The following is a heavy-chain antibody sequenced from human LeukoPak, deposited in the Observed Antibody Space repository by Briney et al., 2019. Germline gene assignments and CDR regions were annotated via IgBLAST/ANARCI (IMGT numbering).Heavy chain of an antibody. J-gene: IGHJ4*02. Sequence: ASVKVSCKASGYTFTSHYMHWVRQAPGQGLEWMGIINPSGGSTSYAQKFQGRVTMTRDTSTSTVYMELSSLRSEDTAVYYCARYDRERGFDYWGQGTLVTVSS. D-gene: IGHD3-22*01. CDR2: INPSGGST. V-gene: IGHV1-46*03. CDR1: GYTFTSHY. CDR3: ARYDRERGFDY.